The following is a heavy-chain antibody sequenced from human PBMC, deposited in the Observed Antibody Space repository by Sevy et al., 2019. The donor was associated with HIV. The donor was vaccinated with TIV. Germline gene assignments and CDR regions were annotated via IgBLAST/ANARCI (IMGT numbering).Heavy chain of an antibody. CDR3: AREDDSSGYYYVYFDL. J-gene: IGHJ4*02. V-gene: IGHV1-69*13. CDR1: GGFFSNFA. Sequence: ASVKVSCKASGGFFSNFAFSWVRLAPGQGLEWMGRVFPFFGTANYAQKFQDRLTIIADESTTTAYLELSDLRSDDTAVYYCAREDDSSGYYYVYFDLWGQGTLVTVSS. D-gene: IGHD3-22*01. CDR2: VFPFFGTA.